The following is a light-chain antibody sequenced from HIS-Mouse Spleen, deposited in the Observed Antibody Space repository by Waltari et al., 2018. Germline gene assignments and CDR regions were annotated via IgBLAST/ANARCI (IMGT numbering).Light chain of an antibody. J-gene: IGKJ2*01. CDR1: QSVLYSSNNNNY. CDR3: QQYYSTPYT. V-gene: IGKV4-1*01. CDR2: WAS. Sequence: DIVMTQSPDSLAVSLGERGTINCKSSQSVLYSSNNNNYLAWYQQKTGQPPKLLIYWASRRVSGVPDRFSGSGSVTDFTLTISDLQSQDVAVYYCQQYYSTPYTFGQGTKLGIK.